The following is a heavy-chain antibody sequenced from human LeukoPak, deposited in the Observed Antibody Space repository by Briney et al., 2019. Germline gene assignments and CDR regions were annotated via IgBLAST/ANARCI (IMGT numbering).Heavy chain of an antibody. J-gene: IGHJ5*02. V-gene: IGHV1-3*01. CDR3: AGMTYNSSPFDP. Sequence: ASVKVSCKASGYTFTPYGIHWVRQAPGQRPEWMGWINSGNGNTKYLQKSQGRVTITRDTSASTAYMELSSLTSEDTAVYFCAGMTYNSSPFDPWGQGTLVTVSS. CDR1: GYTFTPYG. CDR2: INSGNGNT. D-gene: IGHD3-22*01.